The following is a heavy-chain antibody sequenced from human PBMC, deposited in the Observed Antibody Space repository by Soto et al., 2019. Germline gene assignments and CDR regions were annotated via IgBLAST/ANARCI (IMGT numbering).Heavy chain of an antibody. Sequence: APVKVSCKASGGTFSSYAISWVRQAPGQGLEWMGGIIPIFGTANYAQKFQGRVTITADESTSTAYMELSSLRSEDTAVYYCARQTHGGDSLFKGSLPLWGQGTLVTVSS. CDR3: ARQTHGGDSLFKGSLPL. D-gene: IGHD2-21*02. CDR2: IIPIFGTA. V-gene: IGHV1-69*13. J-gene: IGHJ4*02. CDR1: GGTFSSYA.